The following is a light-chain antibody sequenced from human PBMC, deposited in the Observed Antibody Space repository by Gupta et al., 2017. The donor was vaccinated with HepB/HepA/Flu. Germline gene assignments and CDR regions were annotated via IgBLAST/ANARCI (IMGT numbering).Light chain of an antibody. J-gene: IGKJ4*01. CDR1: QSISSY. CDR3: QQSYSTRT. V-gene: IGKV1-39*01. CDR2: AAS. Sequence: DIQMTQSPSSLSASVGDRVTITCRASQSISSYLNWYQQKPGKAPKLLIYAASSLQSGVPSRFSGSGSGTDFTLTISSLQPEDVATYCCQQSYSTRTFGGGTKVEIK.